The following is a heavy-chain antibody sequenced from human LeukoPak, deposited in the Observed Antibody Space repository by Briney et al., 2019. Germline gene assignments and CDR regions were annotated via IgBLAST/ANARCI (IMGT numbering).Heavy chain of an antibody. V-gene: IGHV3-9*01. CDR1: GFTFDDYA. Sequence: PGRSLRLSCAASGFTFDDYAMHWVRQAPGKGLEWVSGISWNSGSIGYADSVKGRFTISRDNAKNSLYLQMNSLRDEDTAVFYCARTEWDSHPGSFDIWGQGTMVTVSS. CDR2: ISWNSGSI. CDR3: ARTEWDSHPGSFDI. D-gene: IGHD1-26*01. J-gene: IGHJ3*02.